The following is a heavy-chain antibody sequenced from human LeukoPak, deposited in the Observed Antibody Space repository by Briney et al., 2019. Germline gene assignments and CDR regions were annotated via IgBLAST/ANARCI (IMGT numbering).Heavy chain of an antibody. CDR1: GYSFTSYW. D-gene: IGHD3-9*01. J-gene: IGHJ1*01. CDR2: IYPGDSDT. Sequence: GESLKISCKGSGYSFTSYWIGWVRQMPGKGLEWMGIIYPGDSDTRYSPSFQGQVTISADKSISTAYLQWSSLKASDTAMYYCVRHGMASDYDILTGDHWGQGTLVTVSS. V-gene: IGHV5-51*01. CDR3: VRHGMASDYDILTGDH.